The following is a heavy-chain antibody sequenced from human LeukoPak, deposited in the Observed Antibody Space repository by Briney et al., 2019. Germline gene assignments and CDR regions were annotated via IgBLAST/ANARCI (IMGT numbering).Heavy chain of an antibody. V-gene: IGHV3-30*02. D-gene: IGHD3-22*01. CDR1: GFTFSSYG. J-gene: IGHJ4*02. CDR2: IWYDGSNK. CDR3: AKDGGYYYDSSGYPDY. Sequence: SGGSLRLSCAASGFTFSSYGMHWVRQAPGKGLQWVAVIWYDGSNKYYADSVKGRFTISRDNSKNTLYLQMNSLRAEDTAVYYCAKDGGYYYDSSGYPDYWGQGTLVTVSS.